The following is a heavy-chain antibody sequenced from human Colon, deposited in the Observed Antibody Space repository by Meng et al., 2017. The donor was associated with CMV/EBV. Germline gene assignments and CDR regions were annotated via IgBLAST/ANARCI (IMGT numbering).Heavy chain of an antibody. J-gene: IGHJ1*01. CDR1: GYTFTGYY. CDR2: INPNSGGT. CDR3: ATVSSGYYLYFQH. D-gene: IGHD3-22*01. V-gene: IGHV1-2*02. Sequence: LVHYGEEVKKPGASVTVSCKASGYTFTGYYMHWVRQAPGQGLEWMGWINPNSGGTNYAQKFQGRVTMTRDTSISTAYMELSRLRSDDTAVYYCATVSSGYYLYFQHWGQGTLVTVSS.